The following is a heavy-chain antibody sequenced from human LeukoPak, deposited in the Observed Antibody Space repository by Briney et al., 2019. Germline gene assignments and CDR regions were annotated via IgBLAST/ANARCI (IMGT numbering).Heavy chain of an antibody. J-gene: IGHJ6*04. CDR3: ARFLGGNGLSYYGMDV. Sequence: SETLSLTCAVSGYSISSGFYWGWIRQPPGKGLEWIGSIYHDGRNYYNASLKSRVTISVDTSKNQFSLKLSSVTAVDTAVYYCARFLGGNGLSYYGMDVWGKGTTVTVSS. V-gene: IGHV4-38-2*01. CDR1: GYSISSGFY. D-gene: IGHD1-1*01. CDR2: IYHDGRN.